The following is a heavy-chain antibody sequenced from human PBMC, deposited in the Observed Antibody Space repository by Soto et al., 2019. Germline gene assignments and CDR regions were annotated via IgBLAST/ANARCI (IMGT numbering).Heavy chain of an antibody. CDR1: GYTFTGYY. Sequence: ASVKGSCKASGYTFTGYYMHWVRQAPGQGLEWMGWINPNSGGTNYAQKFQGWVTMTRDTSISTAYMGLSRLRSDDTAVYYCARGIVVVPAPPEYYYYYMDVWGKGTTVTVSS. V-gene: IGHV1-2*04. CDR3: ARGIVVVPAPPEYYYYYMDV. CDR2: INPNSGGT. D-gene: IGHD2-2*01. J-gene: IGHJ6*03.